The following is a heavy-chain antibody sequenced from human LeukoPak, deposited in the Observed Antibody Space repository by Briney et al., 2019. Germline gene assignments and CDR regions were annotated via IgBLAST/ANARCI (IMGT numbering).Heavy chain of an antibody. J-gene: IGHJ4*02. V-gene: IGHV4-34*01. CDR3: ARGRRDGYNDFDY. CDR1: GGSFSGYY. CDR2: INHSGST. D-gene: IGHD5-24*01. Sequence: SETLSLTCAVYGGSFSGYYWSWIRQPPGKGLEWIGEINHSGSTNYNPSLKSRVTISVDTSKNQFSLKLSSVTAADTAVYYCARGRRDGYNDFDYWGQGTLVTVSS.